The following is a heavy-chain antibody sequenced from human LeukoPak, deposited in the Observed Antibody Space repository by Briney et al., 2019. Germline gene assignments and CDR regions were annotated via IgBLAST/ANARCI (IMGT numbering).Heavy chain of an antibody. CDR1: GGSISSSSYY. J-gene: IGHJ4*02. CDR2: IYYSGST. CDR3: ARDPLYYGSGSYYTDLDY. Sequence: SETLSLTCTVSGGSISSSSYYWGWIRQPPGKGLEWIGSIYYSGSTYYNPSLKSRVTISVDTSKNQFSLKLSSVTAADTAVYYCARDPLYYGSGSYYTDLDYWGQGTLVTVSS. V-gene: IGHV4-39*07. D-gene: IGHD3-10*01.